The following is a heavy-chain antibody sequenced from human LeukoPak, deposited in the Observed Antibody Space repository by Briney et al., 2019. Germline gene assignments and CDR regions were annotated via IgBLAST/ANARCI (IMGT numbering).Heavy chain of an antibody. Sequence: GGSLRLSCAASGFTFSSYGMHWVRQAPGKGLEWVAVISYDGSNKYYADSVKGRFTISRDNSKNTLYLQMNSLRAEDTAVYYCARSPNSSGWSHFDYWGQGTLVTVSS. CDR1: GFTFSSYG. CDR2: ISYDGSNK. J-gene: IGHJ4*02. CDR3: ARSPNSSGWSHFDY. D-gene: IGHD6-19*01. V-gene: IGHV3-30*03.